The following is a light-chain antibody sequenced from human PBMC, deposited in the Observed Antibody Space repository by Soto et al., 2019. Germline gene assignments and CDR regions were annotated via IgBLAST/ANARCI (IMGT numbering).Light chain of an antibody. J-gene: IGKJ1*01. V-gene: IGKV2-28*01. Sequence: DIVMTQSPLSLPVTPGEPASISCRSSQSLLHSNGYNYLDWYLQKPGQSPQLLIHLGSNRASGVRGRVGGSGSGTDCTLKIGGVEAEVVGVYYCVQALQTPTFGQGTKVEIK. CDR2: LGS. CDR3: VQALQTPT. CDR1: QSLLHSNGYNY.